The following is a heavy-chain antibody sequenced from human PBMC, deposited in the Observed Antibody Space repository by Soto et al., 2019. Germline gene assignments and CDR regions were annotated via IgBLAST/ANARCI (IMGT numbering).Heavy chain of an antibody. CDR1: GGSFSGYY. J-gene: IGHJ6*04. Sequence: SETLSLTCAVYGGSFSGYYWSWIRQPPGKGLEWIGEINHSGSTNYNPSLKSRVTISVDTSKNQFSLKLSSVTAADTAVYYCGRREDKYYYIWTGPFPYYYSVMAVWGKGTTVTVSS. CDR2: INHSGST. V-gene: IGHV4-34*01. CDR3: GRREDKYYYIWTGPFPYYYSVMAV. D-gene: IGHD3-9*01.